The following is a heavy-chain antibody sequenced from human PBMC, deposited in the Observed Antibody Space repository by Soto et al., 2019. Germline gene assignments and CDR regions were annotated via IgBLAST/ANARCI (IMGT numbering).Heavy chain of an antibody. Sequence: SETLSLTCTVSGGSISSGDHYWSWIRQPPGKGLEWIGYIYYSGTTYYNPSLKSRVTISVDTSENQFSLKVNSVTAADTAVYYCARALIQLWPHYYYGMDVWGKGTTVTVS. CDR1: GGSISSGDHY. CDR2: IYYSGTT. J-gene: IGHJ6*04. CDR3: ARALIQLWPHYYYGMDV. D-gene: IGHD5-18*01. V-gene: IGHV4-30-4*01.